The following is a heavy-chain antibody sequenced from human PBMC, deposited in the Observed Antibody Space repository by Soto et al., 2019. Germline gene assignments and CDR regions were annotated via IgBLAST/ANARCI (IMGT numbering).Heavy chain of an antibody. CDR1: GGPLHTHS. CDR3: ARARTTVVTPFLSDY. CDR2: IIPIFGTA. D-gene: IGHD4-17*01. J-gene: IGHJ4*02. V-gene: IGHV1-69*13. Sequence: VKVSFKASGGPLHTHSISWGGQAPGQGLEWMGGIIPIFGTANYAQKFQGRVTITADESTSTAYMELSSLRSEDTAVYYCARARTTVVTPFLSDYWGQGTLVTVSS.